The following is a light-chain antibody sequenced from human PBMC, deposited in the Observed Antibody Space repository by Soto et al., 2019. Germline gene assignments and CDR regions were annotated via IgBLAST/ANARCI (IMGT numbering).Light chain of an antibody. J-gene: IGKJ1*01. CDR3: QQYETFSGT. V-gene: IGKV1-5*01. CDR1: QSVSGW. CDR2: DAY. Sequence: DIQMTQSPSTLSASVGDTVTVTCRASQSVSGWLAWYQQKPGEAPKLLIYDAYALPCGVPSRFSGSGSGTKSNLTLASLQPDDFATYYCQQYETFSGTFGPGTKVEI.